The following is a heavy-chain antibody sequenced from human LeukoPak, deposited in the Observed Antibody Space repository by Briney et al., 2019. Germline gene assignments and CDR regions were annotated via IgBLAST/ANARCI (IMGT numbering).Heavy chain of an antibody. Sequence: GESLKISCKVSGYRFTNYWIAWVRQLPGKGLEWMGIIYPGDSDTKYSPSFQGQVTMSADKSTTTAYLQWSSLKASDTAMYYCARSGSGYSYGYAYWGQGTLVTVSS. CDR2: IYPGDSDT. CDR1: GYRFTNYW. J-gene: IGHJ4*02. D-gene: IGHD5-18*01. CDR3: ARSGSGYSYGYAY. V-gene: IGHV5-51*01.